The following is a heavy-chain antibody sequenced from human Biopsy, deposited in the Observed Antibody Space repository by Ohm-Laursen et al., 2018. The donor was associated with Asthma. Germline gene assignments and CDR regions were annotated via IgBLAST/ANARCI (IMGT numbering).Heavy chain of an antibody. Sequence: ATVKISCKASGYTFRSYGVSWVRQAPGQGLEWMGWISPFTGDTHFGRKFQGRVTMTTDTSTDTAYMELRSLRSDDTAVYYCARHPYNFGGFDYWGQGSLVLVSS. V-gene: IGHV1-18*04. J-gene: IGHJ4*02. CDR1: GYTFRSYG. CDR3: ARHPYNFGGFDY. D-gene: IGHD5-24*01. CDR2: ISPFTGDT.